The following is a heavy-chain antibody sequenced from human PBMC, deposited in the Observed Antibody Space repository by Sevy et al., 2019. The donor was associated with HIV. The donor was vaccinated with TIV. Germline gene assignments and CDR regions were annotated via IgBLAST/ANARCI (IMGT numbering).Heavy chain of an antibody. V-gene: IGHV3-23*01. J-gene: IGHJ4*02. CDR3: AKDHVAAAGTVDY. CDR2: ISGSGGST. CDR1: GFTFNTHA. D-gene: IGHD6-13*01. Sequence: GGSLRLSCAASGFTFNTHAMNWVRQAPGKGLEWVSAISGSGGSTYYADSVKGRFTISRDNSKNTLYLQMNSLRAEDTAVYYCAKDHVAAAGTVDYWGQGTLVTVSS.